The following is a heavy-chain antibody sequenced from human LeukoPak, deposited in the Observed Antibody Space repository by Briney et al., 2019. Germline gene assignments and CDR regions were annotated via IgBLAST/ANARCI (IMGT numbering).Heavy chain of an antibody. D-gene: IGHD1-7*01. Sequence: ASVKVSCKASGYTFTGYYMHWVRQAPGQGLEWMGWINPNSGGTNYAQKFEGRVTMTRDTSISTAYMELSRLRSDDTAVYYCATQRDAGKLELRYYYYYMDVWGKGTTVTVSS. V-gene: IGHV1-2*02. J-gene: IGHJ6*03. CDR2: INPNSGGT. CDR1: GYTFTGYY. CDR3: ATQRDAGKLELRYYYYYMDV.